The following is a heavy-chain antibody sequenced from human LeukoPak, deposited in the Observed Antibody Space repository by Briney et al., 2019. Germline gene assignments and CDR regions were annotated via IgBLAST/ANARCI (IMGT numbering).Heavy chain of an antibody. D-gene: IGHD3-10*01. V-gene: IGHV1-24*01. CDR2: FDPEDGET. Sequence: ASVKVSCKVSGYTLTELSMRWVRQAPGKGLEWMGGFDPEDGETIYAQKFQGRVTMTEDTSTDTAYMELSSLRSEDTAVYYCATDGPNYYGSGSYYDYWGQGTLVTVSS. J-gene: IGHJ4*02. CDR1: GYTLTELS. CDR3: ATDGPNYYGSGSYYDY.